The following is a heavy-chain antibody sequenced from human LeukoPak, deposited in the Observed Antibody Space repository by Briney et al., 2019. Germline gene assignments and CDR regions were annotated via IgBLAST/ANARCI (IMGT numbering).Heavy chain of an antibody. D-gene: IGHD2-2*01. Sequence: GGSLRLSCAASGFTFSSYEMNWVRQAPGKGLEWVSYISSSGSTIYYADSVKGRFTISRDNAKNSLYLRMNSLRAEDTAVYYCARGAVVPAATWVYYWGQGTLVTVSS. CDR1: GFTFSSYE. J-gene: IGHJ4*02. V-gene: IGHV3-48*03. CDR3: ARGAVVPAATWVYY. CDR2: ISSSGSTI.